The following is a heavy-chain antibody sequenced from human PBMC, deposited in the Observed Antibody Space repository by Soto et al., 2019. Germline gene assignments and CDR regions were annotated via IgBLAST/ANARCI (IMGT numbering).Heavy chain of an antibody. CDR1: GYTFTSYV. CDR3: ARTAKSNWNYVWWFDP. D-gene: IGHD1-7*01. CDR2: INAGNGNT. Sequence: GASVKVSCKASGYTFTSYVMHWVRQAPGQRLEWMGWINAGNGNTKYSQKFQGRVTITRDTSASTAYMELSSLRSEDTAVYYCARTAKSNWNYVWWFDPWGQGTLVTVSS. V-gene: IGHV1-3*01. J-gene: IGHJ5*02.